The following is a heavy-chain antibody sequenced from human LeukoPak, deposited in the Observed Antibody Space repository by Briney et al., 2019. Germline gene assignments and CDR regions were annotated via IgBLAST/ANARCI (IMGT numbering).Heavy chain of an antibody. CDR2: INPNSGGT. Sequence: GASVKVSCKASGYTFTGYYMHWVRRAPGQGLEWMGWINPNSGGTNYAQKFQGRVTMTRGTSISTAYMELSRLRSDDTAVYYCARFEGEGPAATYGWFGPWGQGTLVTVSS. CDR3: ARFEGEGPAATYGWFGP. CDR1: GYTFTGYY. J-gene: IGHJ5*02. V-gene: IGHV1-2*02. D-gene: IGHD2-2*01.